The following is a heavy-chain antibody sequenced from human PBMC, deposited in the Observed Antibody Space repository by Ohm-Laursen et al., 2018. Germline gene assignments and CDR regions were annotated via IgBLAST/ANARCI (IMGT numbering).Heavy chain of an antibody. V-gene: IGHV1-18*01. CDR3: ARDYYDSSGYYPGDY. CDR2: ISAYNGNT. D-gene: IGHD3-22*01. CDR1: GYTFTSYG. Sequence: ASVKVSCKASGYTFTSYGISWVRQAPGQGPEWMGWISAYNGNTNYAQKLQGRVTMTTDTSTSTAYMELRSLRSDDTAVYYCARDYYDSSGYYPGDYWGQGTLVTVSS. J-gene: IGHJ4*02.